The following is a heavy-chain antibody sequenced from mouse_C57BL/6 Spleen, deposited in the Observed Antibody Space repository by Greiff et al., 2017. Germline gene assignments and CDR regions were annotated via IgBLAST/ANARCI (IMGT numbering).Heavy chain of an antibody. J-gene: IGHJ2*01. CDR1: GFTFSSYG. CDR3: ARQGYDEDFDY. CDR2: ISSGGSYT. Sequence: EVQGVESGGDLVKPGGSLKLSCAASGFTFSSYGMSWVRQTPDKRLEWVATISSGGSYTYYPDSVKGRFTISRDNAKHTLYLQMSSLKSEDTAMYYCARQGYDEDFDYWGQGTTLTVSS. V-gene: IGHV5-6*01. D-gene: IGHD2-3*01.